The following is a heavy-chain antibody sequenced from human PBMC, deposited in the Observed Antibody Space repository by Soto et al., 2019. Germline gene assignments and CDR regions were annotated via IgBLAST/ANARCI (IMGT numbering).Heavy chain of an antibody. V-gene: IGHV6-1*01. D-gene: IGHD2-21*02. J-gene: IGHJ4*02. CDR2: TFYRSKWSY. CDR3: ARSRDSLFDY. Sequence: SQTLSLTCAISGESVSSNRVVWNWVRQSPSRGLEWLGRTFYRSKWSYDYGVSVQSRITITPDTSKNQFSLQLHSVTPEDTAMYYCARSRDSLFDYWGQGSLVTVSS. CDR1: GESVSSNRVV.